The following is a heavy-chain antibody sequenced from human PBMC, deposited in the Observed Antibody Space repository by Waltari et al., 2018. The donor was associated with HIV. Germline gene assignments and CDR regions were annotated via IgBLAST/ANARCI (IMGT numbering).Heavy chain of an antibody. CDR3: VKDGDVVIPGATSYFFDS. D-gene: IGHD2-2*01. CDR2: ITWNSGDV. CDR1: GFTFNDYA. Sequence: EVQLVESGGGLVQPGRSLRLSCAASGFTFNDYAMHWVRQAPGKGLEVVSVITWNSGDVDYADVVKGRFTISRDNAKNSLYLQLNGLRAEDTALYYCVKDGDVVIPGATSYFFDSWGQGTLVTVSS. J-gene: IGHJ4*02. V-gene: IGHV3-9*01.